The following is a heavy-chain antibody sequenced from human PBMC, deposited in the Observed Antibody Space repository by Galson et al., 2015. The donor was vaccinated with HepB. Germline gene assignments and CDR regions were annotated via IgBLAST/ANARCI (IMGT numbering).Heavy chain of an antibody. J-gene: IGHJ6*02. CDR1: GGSFSSYA. V-gene: IGHV1-69*13. D-gene: IGHD3-22*01. CDR2: IIPIFGTG. Sequence: SVKVSCKASGGSFSSYAISWVRQAPGQGLEWMGGIIPIFGTGNYAQKFQGRVTITADESTSTAYMELSSLRSEDTAVYYCARAGGSYDSSGHLASYYYYGMDVWGHGTTVTVSS. CDR3: ARAGGSYDSSGHLASYYYYGMDV.